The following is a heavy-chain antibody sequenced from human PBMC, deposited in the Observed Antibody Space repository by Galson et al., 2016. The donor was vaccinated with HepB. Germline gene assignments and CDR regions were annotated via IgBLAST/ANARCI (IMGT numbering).Heavy chain of an antibody. Sequence: PVKVSCKASGYTFSKYAMHWVRQAPGQSLEWMGWINGGNGNTKYSQNFQGRLTITRDTSASTAYMDLNSLRSEDTALYYCARYGDDYVFDQWGQGTLVTVSP. D-gene: IGHD4-17*01. CDR1: GYTFSKYA. J-gene: IGHJ4*02. CDR2: INGGNGNT. V-gene: IGHV1-3*01. CDR3: ARYGDDYVFDQ.